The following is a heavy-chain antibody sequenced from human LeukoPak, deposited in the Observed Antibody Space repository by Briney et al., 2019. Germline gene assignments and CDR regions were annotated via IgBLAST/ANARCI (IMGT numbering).Heavy chain of an antibody. V-gene: IGHV4-59*12. CDR1: GGSISSYY. J-gene: IGHJ4*02. CDR2: ICYSGST. D-gene: IGHD3-16*02. CDR3: ARRGYDYVWGSYRPPLDY. Sequence: SETLSLTCTVSGGSISSYYWSWIRQPPGKGLEWIGDICYSGSTNYNPSLKSRVTISVDTSKNQFSLKLSSVTAADTAVYYCARRGYDYVWGSYRPPLDYWGQGTMVTVSS.